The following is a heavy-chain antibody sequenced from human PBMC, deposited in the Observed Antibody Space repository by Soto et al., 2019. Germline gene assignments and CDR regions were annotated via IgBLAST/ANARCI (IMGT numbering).Heavy chain of an antibody. V-gene: IGHV4-39*01. J-gene: IGHJ4*02. D-gene: IGHD3-3*01. CDR1: GGSISSSSYD. CDR2: IYYSGST. CDR3: AIPSYDFWSGYSSPSPFDY. Sequence: PSETLPLTCTVSGGSISSSSYDWGWIRQPPGKGLEWIGSIYYSGSTYYNPSLKSRVTISVDTSKNQFSLKLSSVTAADTAVYYCAIPSYDFWSGYSSPSPFDYWGQGTLVTV.